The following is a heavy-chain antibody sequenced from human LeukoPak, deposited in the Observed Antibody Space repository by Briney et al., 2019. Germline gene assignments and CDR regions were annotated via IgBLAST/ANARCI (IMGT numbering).Heavy chain of an antibody. CDR1: GFTFSIYW. Sequence: GGSLRLSCAASGFTFSIYWVHWVRQAPGKGLVWVSSINSDGSSTSYADSVKGRFTISRDNAKNTLYLQMNTLRAEDTAVYYCVSLDYWGQGTPVIVSS. V-gene: IGHV3-74*01. CDR3: VSLDY. J-gene: IGHJ4*02. CDR2: INSDGSST.